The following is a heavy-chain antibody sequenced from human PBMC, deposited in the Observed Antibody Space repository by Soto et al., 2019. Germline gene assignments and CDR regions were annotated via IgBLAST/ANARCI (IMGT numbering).Heavy chain of an antibody. D-gene: IGHD6-13*01. CDR2: ISTSGGTT. Sequence: GGSLRLSCAASGFTFRNFDMSWVRKAPGKGLEWVSGISTSGGTTYYADSVKGRFTSSRDNSKNTLYLQMTSLRAEDTAVYYCATGTAAPAHWGQGTLVTVSS. CDR3: ATGTAAPAH. V-gene: IGHV3-23*01. J-gene: IGHJ1*01. CDR1: GFTFRNFD.